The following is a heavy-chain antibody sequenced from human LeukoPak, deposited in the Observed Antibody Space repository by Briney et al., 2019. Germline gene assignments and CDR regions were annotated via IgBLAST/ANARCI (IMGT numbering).Heavy chain of an antibody. Sequence: GSSVKVSCKASGYSFSAYWMHWVRQAPGQGLEWMGWIITDSGDTNYAQKFQGRVTMTMDTSISTAYMELSSLSSDDTAVYYCARGGLHHGFDYWGQGTLVTVSS. CDR3: ARGGLHHGFDY. D-gene: IGHD1-14*01. V-gene: IGHV1-2*02. CDR1: GYSFSAYW. CDR2: IITDSGDT. J-gene: IGHJ4*02.